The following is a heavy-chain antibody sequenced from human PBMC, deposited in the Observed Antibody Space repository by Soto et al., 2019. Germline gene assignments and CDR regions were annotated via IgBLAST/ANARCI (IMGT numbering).Heavy chain of an antibody. V-gene: IGHV3-23*01. D-gene: IGHD5-12*01. CDR1: GFSFISYA. J-gene: IGHJ5*02. CDR2: VGGSGGST. Sequence: WGSLRLSCTASGFSFISYAIIWFRHSPFGWLEWVSFVGGSGGSTYYADSVKGRFTISRDNSKNTLYLQMNSLRAEDTAVYYCAKALWVDIVATWPYNWFDPWGQGTLVTVSS. CDR3: AKALWVDIVATWPYNWFDP.